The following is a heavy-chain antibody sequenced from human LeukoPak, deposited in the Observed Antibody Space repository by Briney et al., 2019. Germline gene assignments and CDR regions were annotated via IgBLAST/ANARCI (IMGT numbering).Heavy chain of an antibody. Sequence: SETLSLTCAVYGGSFSGYYWSWIRQPPGKGLEWIGEINHSGSTNYNPSLKSRVTISVDTSKNQFSLKLSSVTAADTAVYYCARGAGAYYYYGMDVWGQGTLVTVSS. J-gene: IGHJ6*02. CDR2: INHSGST. CDR1: GGSFSGYY. V-gene: IGHV4-34*01. CDR3: ARGAGAYYYYGMDV. D-gene: IGHD6-13*01.